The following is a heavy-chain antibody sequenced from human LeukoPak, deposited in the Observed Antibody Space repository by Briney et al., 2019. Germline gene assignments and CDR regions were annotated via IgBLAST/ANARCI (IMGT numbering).Heavy chain of an antibody. Sequence: PSETLSLTCTVSGGSISSGGYYWSWIRQPPGKGLEWIGYIYYSGSTNYNPSLKSRVTISVDTSKNQFSLKLSSVTAADTAVYYCARVTRRGYRTTPFDHWGQGTLVTVSS. D-gene: IGHD1-14*01. CDR3: ARVTRRGYRTTPFDH. CDR2: IYYSGST. CDR1: GGSISSGGYY. J-gene: IGHJ4*02. V-gene: IGHV4-61*08.